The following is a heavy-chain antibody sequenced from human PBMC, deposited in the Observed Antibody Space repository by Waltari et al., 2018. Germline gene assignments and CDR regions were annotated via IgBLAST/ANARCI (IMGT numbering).Heavy chain of an antibody. Sequence: QVQLLQSGAEVKKPGSSVKVSCKASGGSFSSYATNWVRQAPGQGPEWMGGIIPILGITNYAQRFQGRVAITADESTSTAYIELSSLRSEDTAIYYCAREGGTTGVFDIWGQGTMVTVST. V-gene: IGHV1-69*04. CDR1: GGSFSSYA. D-gene: IGHD1-1*01. CDR2: IIPILGIT. CDR3: AREGGTTGVFDI. J-gene: IGHJ3*02.